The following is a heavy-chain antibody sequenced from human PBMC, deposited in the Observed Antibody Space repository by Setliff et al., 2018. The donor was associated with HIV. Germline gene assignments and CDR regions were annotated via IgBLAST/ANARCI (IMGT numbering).Heavy chain of an antibody. CDR2: VNHSGST. CDR1: GGSFNGYY. CDR3: ATRAIVVTPDY. Sequence: SETLSLTCAVYGGSFNGYYWSWIRQPPGKGLEWIGEVNHSGSTYYNPSLKSRVTIFVDTSKNQFSLKVRSVTAADTAVYYCATRAIVVTPDYWGQGTLVTVSS. V-gene: IGHV4-34*01. D-gene: IGHD3-22*01. J-gene: IGHJ4*02.